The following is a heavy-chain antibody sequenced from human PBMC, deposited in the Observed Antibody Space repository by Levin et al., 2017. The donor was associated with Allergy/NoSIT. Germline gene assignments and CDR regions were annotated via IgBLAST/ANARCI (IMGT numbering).Heavy chain of an antibody. J-gene: IGHJ4*02. CDR3: ARANIAVAGTLEVLDY. Sequence: SVKVSCKASGGTFSSYAISWVRQAPGQGLEWMGGIIPIFGTANYAQKFQGRVTITADESTSTAYMELSSLRSEDTAVYYCARANIAVAGTLEVLDYWGQGTLVTVSS. CDR2: IIPIFGTA. CDR1: GGTFSSYA. D-gene: IGHD6-19*01. V-gene: IGHV1-69*13.